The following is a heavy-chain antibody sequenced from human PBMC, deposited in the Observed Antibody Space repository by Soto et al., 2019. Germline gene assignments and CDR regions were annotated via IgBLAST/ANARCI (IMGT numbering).Heavy chain of an antibody. CDR1: GFSLSTTRVG. D-gene: IGHD3-16*01. Sequence: QITLKESGPTLVKPTQTLTLTCTFPGFSLSTTRVGVGWIRHPPGKALEWLALIYWDDDKRYSPSLKSRLTITPDTSKNQVVPTMTDMDPVDTATYFCAQSLGRGPGEPRPNVFDPWGQGTLVTVSS. CDR2: IYWDDDK. CDR3: AQSLGRGPGEPRPNVFDP. J-gene: IGHJ5*02. V-gene: IGHV2-5*02.